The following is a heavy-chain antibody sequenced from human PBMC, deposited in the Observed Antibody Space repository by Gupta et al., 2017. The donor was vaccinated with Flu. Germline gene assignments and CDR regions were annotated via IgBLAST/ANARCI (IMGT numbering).Heavy chain of an antibody. CDR2: INHSGST. D-gene: IGHD3-3*01. V-gene: IGHV4-34*01. J-gene: IGHJ6*02. CDR1: GGSFSGYY. Sequence: QVQLQQWGAGLLKPSETLSLTCAVYGGSFSGYYWSWIRQPPGKGLEWIGEINHSGSTNYNPSLKSRVTISVDTSKNQFSLKLSSVTAADTAVYYCARIRLRFLEWSQSGDYYGMDVWGQGTTVTVSS. CDR3: ARIRLRFLEWSQSGDYYGMDV.